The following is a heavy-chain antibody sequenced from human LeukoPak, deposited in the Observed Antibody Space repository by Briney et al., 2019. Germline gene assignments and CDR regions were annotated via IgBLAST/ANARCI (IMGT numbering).Heavy chain of an antibody. CDR2: INPNSGGT. J-gene: IGHJ4*02. Sequence: GASVKVSCKPPVYTFTDYYMHWVRQAPGQGLEWMGWINPNSGGTNFAQKFQGRVAMTRDTSISTAYMELGSLRSDDTAVYYCARARWQLVPYYDSWGQGTLVTVSS. V-gene: IGHV1-2*02. CDR1: VYTFTDYY. CDR3: ARARWQLVPYYDS. D-gene: IGHD6-6*01.